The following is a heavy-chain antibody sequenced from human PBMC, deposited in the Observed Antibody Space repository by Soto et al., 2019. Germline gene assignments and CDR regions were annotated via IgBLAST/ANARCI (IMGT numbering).Heavy chain of an antibody. CDR3: AREVWFGELSYFDY. V-gene: IGHV1-69*06. CDR2: IIPIFGTA. CDR1: GGTFSSYA. J-gene: IGHJ4*02. Sequence: ASVKVSCKASGGTFSSYAISWVRQAPGQGLEWMGGIIPIFGTANYAQKFQGRVTITADKSTSTAYMELSSLRSEDTAVYYCAREVWFGELSYFDYWGQGTLVTVSS. D-gene: IGHD3-10*01.